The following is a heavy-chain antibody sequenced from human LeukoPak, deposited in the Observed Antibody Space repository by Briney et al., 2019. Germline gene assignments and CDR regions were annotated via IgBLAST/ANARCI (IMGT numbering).Heavy chain of an antibody. CDR2: IIPIFGTA. CDR3: ARVEGYCSGGSCYLDY. D-gene: IGHD2-15*01. CDR1: GGTFSSYA. J-gene: IGHJ4*02. V-gene: IGHV1-69*06. Sequence: SVKVSCKASGGTFSSYAISWVRQAPGQGLEWMGGIIPIFGTANYAQKFQGRVTITADKSTGTAYMELSSLRSEDTAVYYCARVEGYCSGGSCYLDYWGQGTLVTVSS.